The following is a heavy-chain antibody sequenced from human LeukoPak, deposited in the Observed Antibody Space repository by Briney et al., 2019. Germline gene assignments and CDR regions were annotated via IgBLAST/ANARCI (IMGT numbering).Heavy chain of an antibody. CDR2: ISSSGSST. J-gene: IGHJ4*02. CDR1: GFTFSSHT. D-gene: IGHD1-26*01. V-gene: IGHV3-23*01. CDR3: AKGVSGSHAVYFDY. Sequence: GGSLRLSCAASGFTFSSHTMNWVRQAPGKGLEWVSAISSSGSSTFFADSVKGRFTISRDNFKNTLYLQMNNLRAEDTAVYHCAKGVSGSHAVYFDYWGQGTLVTVSS.